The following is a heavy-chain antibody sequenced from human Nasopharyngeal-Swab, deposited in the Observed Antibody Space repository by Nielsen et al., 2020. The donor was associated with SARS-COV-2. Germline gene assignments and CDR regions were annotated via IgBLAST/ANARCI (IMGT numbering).Heavy chain of an antibody. J-gene: IGHJ4*02. D-gene: IGHD5-12*01. Sequence: SETLSLTCTVSGGSISSSSYYWGWIRQPPGKGLEWIGSIYYSGSTYYNPSLKSRVTISVDTSKNQFSLKLSPVTAADTAVYYCARLSGYSGYDERAFDYWGQGTLVTVSS. CDR2: IYYSGST. V-gene: IGHV4-39*01. CDR1: GGSISSSSYY. CDR3: ARLSGYSGYDERAFDY.